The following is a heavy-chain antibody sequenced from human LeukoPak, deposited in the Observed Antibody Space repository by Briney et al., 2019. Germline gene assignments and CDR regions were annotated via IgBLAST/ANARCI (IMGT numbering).Heavy chain of an antibody. D-gene: IGHD3-10*01. V-gene: IGHV4-59*08. CDR2: IYYSGST. Sequence: PSETLSLTCTVSGGSISSYYWSWIRQPPGKGLEWIGFIYYSGSTNYNPSLKSRVIISVDTSKNQFSLKLSSVTAADTAVYYCARRLTYYYDPWGRGTLVTVSS. CDR1: GGSISSYY. J-gene: IGHJ5*02. CDR3: ARRLTYYYDP.